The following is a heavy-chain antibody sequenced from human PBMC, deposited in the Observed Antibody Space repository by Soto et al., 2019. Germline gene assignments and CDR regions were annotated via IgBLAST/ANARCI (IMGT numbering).Heavy chain of an antibody. V-gene: IGHV3-21*06. CDR1: GFTLRTYT. CDR2: ISISSSDR. Sequence: RRLSCAASGFTLRTYTMNWVRQAPGKGLEWVSSISISSSDRYYADSVGGRFTISRDNAKNALYLQMNSLRADDTAVYFCVRGMNPLFGGQGTMVTVYS. CDR3: VRGMNPLF. J-gene: IGHJ4*01.